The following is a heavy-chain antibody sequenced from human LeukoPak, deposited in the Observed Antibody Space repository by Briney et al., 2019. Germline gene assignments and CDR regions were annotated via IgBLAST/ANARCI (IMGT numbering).Heavy chain of an antibody. CDR1: GGSISSGF. CDR2: IYYSGST. V-gene: IGHV4-59*08. D-gene: IGHD2-15*01. Sequence: SETLSLTCTVSGGSISSGFWSWIRQPPGKGLEWIGYIYYSGSTNYNPSLKSRVTISIDTSKSQFSLKLSSVTAADTAVYYCARQAYCSGSSCNPFDYWGKGTLVTVSS. J-gene: IGHJ4*02. CDR3: ARQAYCSGSSCNPFDY.